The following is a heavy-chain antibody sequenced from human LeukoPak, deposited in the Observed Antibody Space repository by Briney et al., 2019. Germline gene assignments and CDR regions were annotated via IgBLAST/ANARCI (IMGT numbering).Heavy chain of an antibody. Sequence: GGSLRLSCVASGFPFSSYWMTWVRQAPGKGLEWVANIKQDGSKKSYVDSVKGRFTISRDNAKNSLYLQMNSLRAEDTAVYYCARDATNYYYYGMDVWGQGTTVTVSS. CDR1: GFPFSSYW. J-gene: IGHJ6*02. V-gene: IGHV3-7*03. CDR3: ARDATNYYYYGMDV. CDR2: IKQDGSKK. D-gene: IGHD5-12*01.